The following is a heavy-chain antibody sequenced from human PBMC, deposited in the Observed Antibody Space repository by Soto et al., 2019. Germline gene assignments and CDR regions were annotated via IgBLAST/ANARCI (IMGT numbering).Heavy chain of an antibody. V-gene: IGHV4-39*01. CDR1: GGSISDDTYY. Sequence: QLQLQESGPGLVKPSETLSLTCTVTGGSISDDTYYWGWIRQPPGKGLEWIGSIYYSGTSSYNPSLKSGVTLSVDTSKRQLPLRLSSVTAADTAVYYCARLHCSSPNCAPLAPWGQGTLVTVSS. D-gene: IGHD2-2*01. CDR3: ARLHCSSPNCAPLAP. J-gene: IGHJ5*02. CDR2: IYYSGTS.